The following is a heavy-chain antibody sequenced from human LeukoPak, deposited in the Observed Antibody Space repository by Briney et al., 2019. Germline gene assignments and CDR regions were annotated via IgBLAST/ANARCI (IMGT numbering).Heavy chain of an antibody. J-gene: IGHJ4*02. D-gene: IGHD3-10*01. V-gene: IGHV3-30*02. CDR2: IRYDGSNK. CDR3: AKDRQTYYYGSGSSNFDY. CDR1: GYTFSSYA. Sequence: PGGSLRLSCAASGYTFSSYAMHWVRQAPGKGLEWVTFIRYDGSNKYYADSVKGRFTISRDNSKNTLYLQMNSLRAEDTAVYYCAKDRQTYYYGSGSSNFDYWGQGTLVTVSS.